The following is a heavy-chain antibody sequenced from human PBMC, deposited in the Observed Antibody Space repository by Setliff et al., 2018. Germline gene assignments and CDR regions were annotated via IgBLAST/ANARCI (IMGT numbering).Heavy chain of an antibody. V-gene: IGHV4-34*01. CDR1: GGSFSGYH. Sequence: TLSLPCAVYGGSFSGYHWGWIRQPPGKGMEWIGSVYYSGYTYYNPSLQSRVTISVDMSKNQFSMKLTSVTAADTAVYYCARVDFTMIQGVLGLWGQGTLVTVSS. CDR3: ARVDFTMIQGVLGL. J-gene: IGHJ1*01. D-gene: IGHD3-10*01. CDR2: VYYSGYT.